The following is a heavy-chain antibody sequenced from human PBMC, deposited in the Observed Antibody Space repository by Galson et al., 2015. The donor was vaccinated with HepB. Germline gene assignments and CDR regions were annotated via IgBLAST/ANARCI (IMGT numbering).Heavy chain of an antibody. CDR3: ARDAGGSSGYLYYFDF. CDR1: GYTFTNYY. J-gene: IGHJ4*02. D-gene: IGHD3-3*01. Sequence: QSGAEVKKPGDSLKISCKASGYTFTNYYIHWVRQAPGQGLEWMGLINPNGGSTTYAHQFQGRVAMTRDTSTSTVYMQLSSLRSEDRAIYFCARDAGGSSGYLYYFDFWGQGALVTVSS. V-gene: IGHV1-46*01. CDR2: INPNGGST.